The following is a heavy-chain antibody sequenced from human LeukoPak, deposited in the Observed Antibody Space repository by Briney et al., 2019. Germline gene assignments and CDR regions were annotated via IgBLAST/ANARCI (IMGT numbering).Heavy chain of an antibody. D-gene: IGHD2-15*01. CDR1: GGSISSYY. CDR3: ARREVCCSGGSCYYAFDI. CDR2: IYYSGTT. J-gene: IGHJ3*02. Sequence: SETLSLTCTVSGGSISSYYWSWIRQPPGKGLEWIGDIYYSGTTNYNPSLKSRVTISVDTSKNQFSLKLSSVTAADTSVFYCARREVCCSGGSCYYAFDIWGQGTMVTVSS. V-gene: IGHV4-59*08.